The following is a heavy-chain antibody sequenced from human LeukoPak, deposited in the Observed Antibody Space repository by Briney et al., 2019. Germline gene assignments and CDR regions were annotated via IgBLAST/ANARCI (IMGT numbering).Heavy chain of an antibody. Sequence: PGGSLRLSCAASGFTFSSYEMNWVRQAPGKGLEWVSYISSSGSTIYYADSVKGRFTISRDNAKNSLYLQMNSLRAEDTAVYYCARVFRAAGKDRYYYYYYMDVWGKGTTVTISS. CDR1: GFTFSSYE. D-gene: IGHD6-13*01. CDR2: ISSSGSTI. J-gene: IGHJ6*03. V-gene: IGHV3-48*03. CDR3: ARVFRAAGKDRYYYYYYMDV.